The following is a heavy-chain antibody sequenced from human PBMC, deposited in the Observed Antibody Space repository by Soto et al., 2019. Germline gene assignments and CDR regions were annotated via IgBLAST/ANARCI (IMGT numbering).Heavy chain of an antibody. V-gene: IGHV4-34*01. J-gene: IGHJ4*02. CDR2: INHSGST. CDR3: ALYGSGSLLDLRGFDY. Sequence: QVQLQQWGAGLLKPSETLSLTCAVYGGSFSGYYWSWIRQPPGKGLEWIGEINHSGSTNYNPSLKSRVTISVDTSKNQFSLKLSSVTAADTAVYYCALYGSGSLLDLRGFDYWGQGTLVTVSS. CDR1: GGSFSGYY. D-gene: IGHD3-10*01.